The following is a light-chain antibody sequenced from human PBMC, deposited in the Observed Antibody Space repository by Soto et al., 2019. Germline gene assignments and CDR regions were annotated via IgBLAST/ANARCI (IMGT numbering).Light chain of an antibody. CDR3: CSYAGTNTYVL. CDR1: RSDVGSYNL. Sequence: QSALTQPASVSGSPGQSITISCTGTRSDVGSYNLVSWYQHHPGKAPKLMIYEVSTRPSGVSARFSGSKSGNTASLTISGLQAEDEADYYCCSYAGTNTYVLFGGGTKLTVL. J-gene: IGLJ2*01. V-gene: IGLV2-23*02. CDR2: EVS.